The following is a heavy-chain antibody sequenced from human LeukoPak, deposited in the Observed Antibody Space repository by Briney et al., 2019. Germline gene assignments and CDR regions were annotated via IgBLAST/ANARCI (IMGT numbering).Heavy chain of an antibody. J-gene: IGHJ3*02. CDR3: AKDLSILLWFGDAFDI. D-gene: IGHD3-10*01. CDR1: GFTFSSYG. V-gene: IGHV3-33*06. CDR2: IWYDGSNK. Sequence: GGSLRLSCAASGFTFSSYGMHWVRQAPGKGLEWVAVIWYDGSNKYYADSVKGRFTISRDNSKNTLYLQMNSLRAEDTAVYYCAKDLSILLWFGDAFDIWGQGTMVTVSS.